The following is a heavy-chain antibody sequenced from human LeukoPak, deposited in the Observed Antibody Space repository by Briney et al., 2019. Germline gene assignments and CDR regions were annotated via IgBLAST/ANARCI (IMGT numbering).Heavy chain of an antibody. CDR2: IYYSGST. Sequence: GSLRLSCAASGFTFSSYSMNWVRQPPGKGPEWIGSIYYSGSTYYNPSLKSRVTISVDTSKNQFSLKLSSVTAADTAVYYCAREKIAAAPYFDYWGQGTLVTVSS. D-gene: IGHD6-13*01. CDR1: GFTFSSYS. CDR3: AREKIAAAPYFDY. J-gene: IGHJ4*02. V-gene: IGHV4-39*07.